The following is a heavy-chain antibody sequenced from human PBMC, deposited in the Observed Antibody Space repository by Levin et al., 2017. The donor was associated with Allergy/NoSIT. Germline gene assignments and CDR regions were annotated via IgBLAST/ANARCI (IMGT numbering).Heavy chain of an antibody. CDR2: IIPIFGTA. Sequence: ASVKVSCKASGGTFSSYAISWVRQAPGQGLEWMGGIIPIFGTANYAQKFQGRVTITADKSTSTAYMELSSLRSEDTAVYYCAISRLGYCSSTSCYWAWFDPWGQGTLVTVSS. CDR1: GGTFSSYA. J-gene: IGHJ5*02. CDR3: AISRLGYCSSTSCYWAWFDP. V-gene: IGHV1-69*06. D-gene: IGHD2-2*01.